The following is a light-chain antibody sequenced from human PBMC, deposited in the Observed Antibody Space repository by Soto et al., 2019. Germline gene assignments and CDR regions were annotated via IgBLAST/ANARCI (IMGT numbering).Light chain of an antibody. CDR3: QQSETYPLT. J-gene: IGKJ5*01. CDR2: DAS. Sequence: IQLTQSHSTLSASVGERVTLTCRASQTISTWLAWYQHKPGKAPNLLIYDASTLMSGVPSRFSGSGSGTEFTLTISSLQPGDFATYYCQQSETYPLTFGQGTRLEIK. CDR1: QTISTW. V-gene: IGKV1-5*01.